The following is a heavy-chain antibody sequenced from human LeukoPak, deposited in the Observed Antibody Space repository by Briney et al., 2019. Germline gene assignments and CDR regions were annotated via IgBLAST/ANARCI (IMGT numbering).Heavy chain of an antibody. Sequence: GASVKVSCKASGYTFTGYYMHWVRQAPGQGLEWMGWINPNSGGTNYAQKFQGRVTMTRDTSISTAYMELSGLRSDDTAVYYCARELRMGRMVRGEEGDYWGQGTLVTVSS. D-gene: IGHD3-10*01. CDR1: GYTFTGYY. CDR3: ARELRMGRMVRGEEGDY. CDR2: INPNSGGT. V-gene: IGHV1-2*02. J-gene: IGHJ4*02.